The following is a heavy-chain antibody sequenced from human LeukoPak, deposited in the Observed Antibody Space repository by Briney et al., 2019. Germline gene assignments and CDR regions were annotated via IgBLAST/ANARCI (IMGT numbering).Heavy chain of an antibody. CDR2: ISWNSGSI. CDR1: GFTFDDYA. Sequence: PGGSLRLSCAASGFTFDDYAMHWVRQAPGKGLEWVSGISWNSGSIGYADSVKGRFTISRDNAKNSLYLQMNSLRAEDTALYYCAKPDGKYYYDSSGNYYFDYWGQGTLVTVSS. V-gene: IGHV3-9*01. CDR3: AKPDGKYYYDSSGNYYFDY. D-gene: IGHD3-22*01. J-gene: IGHJ4*02.